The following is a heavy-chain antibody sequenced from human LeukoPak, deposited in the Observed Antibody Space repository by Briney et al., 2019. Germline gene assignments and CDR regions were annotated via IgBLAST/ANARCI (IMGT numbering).Heavy chain of an antibody. Sequence: SQTLSLTCTVSGGSMNDYYWTWVRQPPGRGLEWIGYIFDIGNTNYNPSLKSRVTISLDTSKNQFSLRLNSVTAADTAVYYCAKGMMPDWFDPWGQGTLVTVSS. CDR2: IFDIGNT. J-gene: IGHJ5*02. V-gene: IGHV4-59*01. CDR3: AKGMMPDWFDP. CDR1: GGSMNDYY. D-gene: IGHD2-2*01.